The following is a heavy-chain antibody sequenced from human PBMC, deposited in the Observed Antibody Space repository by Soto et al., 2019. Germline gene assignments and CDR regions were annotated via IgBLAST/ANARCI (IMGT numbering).Heavy chain of an antibody. CDR1: GYTFTSYG. D-gene: IGHD6-19*01. Sequence: ASVKVSCKASGYTFTSYGISWVRQAPGQGLEWMGWISAYNGNTNYAQKLQGRVTMTTDTSTSTAYMELRSLRSDDTAVYYCARDQIAVADYGMDVWGQRTTVTVSS. J-gene: IGHJ6*02. V-gene: IGHV1-18*01. CDR2: ISAYNGNT. CDR3: ARDQIAVADYGMDV.